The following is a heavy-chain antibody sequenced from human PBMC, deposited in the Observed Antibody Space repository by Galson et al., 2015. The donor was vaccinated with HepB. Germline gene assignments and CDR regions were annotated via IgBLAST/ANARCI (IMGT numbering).Heavy chain of an antibody. D-gene: IGHD3-10*02. Sequence: SLKVSCKASGYTFTSYAMHWVRQAPGQRLEWMGWIYAGNGNTKYSQKFQGIVTMTRDTHASTAYMELSRLRSEDTVVYYCARVLFGELSLDLGFDYWGQGTLVTVSS. J-gene: IGHJ4*02. CDR1: GYTFTSYA. CDR3: ARVLFGELSLDLGFDY. V-gene: IGHV1-3*01. CDR2: IYAGNGNT.